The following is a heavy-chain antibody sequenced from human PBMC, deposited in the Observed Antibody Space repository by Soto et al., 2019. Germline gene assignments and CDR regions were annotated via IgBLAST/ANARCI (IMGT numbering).Heavy chain of an antibody. Sequence: QVQLQESGPGLLRPSETLSLTCAVSGASVGSRAHHWSWIRQTPGKGLEWIAYVHYSGDTKSNPSLQSRVTISMDRSRNLISLLLRSVTAADTAIYYCVTEDYQTDDYHKIDWGQGTMVTVSS. J-gene: IGHJ4*02. CDR3: VTEDYQTDDYHKID. D-gene: IGHD3-16*01. V-gene: IGHV4-61*08. CDR1: GASVGSRAHH. CDR2: VHYSGDT.